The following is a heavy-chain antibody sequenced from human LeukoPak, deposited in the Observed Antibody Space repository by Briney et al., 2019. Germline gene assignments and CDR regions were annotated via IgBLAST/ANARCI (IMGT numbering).Heavy chain of an antibody. J-gene: IGHJ4*02. V-gene: IGHV1-2*02. Sequence: GASVKVSCKASGYTSTSYPISWVRQAPGQGLEWVGWINPNSGGTNYAQKFQGRVTMTRDTSISTAYMELSRLRSDDAAVYYCARGRGAYSSDYWGQGTLVTVSS. D-gene: IGHD6-13*01. CDR3: ARGRGAYSSDY. CDR1: GYTSTSYP. CDR2: INPNSGGT.